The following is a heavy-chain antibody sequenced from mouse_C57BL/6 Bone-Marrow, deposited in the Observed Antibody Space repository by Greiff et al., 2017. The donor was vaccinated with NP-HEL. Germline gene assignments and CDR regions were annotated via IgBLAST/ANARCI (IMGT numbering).Heavy chain of an antibody. J-gene: IGHJ4*01. CDR1: GFTFSDYY. CDR3: SREWGLRRRTCAMDY. D-gene: IGHD2-4*01. Sequence: EVQRVESEGDLVQPGSSMKLSCTASGFTFSDYYMAWVRQGPEKGLEWVGNINYDGSSTYYMDSLKSRSIITIDNAKNSLYLQMSSLKSEDTVTYYCSREWGLRRRTCAMDYGGQGTSVTVSS. V-gene: IGHV5-16*01. CDR2: INYDGSST.